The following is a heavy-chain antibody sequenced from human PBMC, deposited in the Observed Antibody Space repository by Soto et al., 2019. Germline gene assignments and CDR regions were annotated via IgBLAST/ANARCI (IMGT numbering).Heavy chain of an antibody. V-gene: IGHV3-23*01. CDR3: AKGGYYSLFDI. Sequence: PGGSLRLSCVASGFPFSSYAMSWVGKTPGKGLEWVSGISGSGGRTNYADSVKGRFTISRDNSNNTLSLQMHILRVEGTAVYFCAKGGYYSLFDIWGQGTMVTVSS. CDR2: ISGSGGRT. D-gene: IGHD3-16*01. J-gene: IGHJ3*02. CDR1: GFPFSSYA.